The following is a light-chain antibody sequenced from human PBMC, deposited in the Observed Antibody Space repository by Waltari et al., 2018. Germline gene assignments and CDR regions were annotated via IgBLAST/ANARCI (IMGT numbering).Light chain of an antibody. J-gene: IGKJ3*01. Sequence: EIQMTQSPSSLSVSRGDRLTITCRASQSICTYLNWDQQKPGKAPKLLIYASSPLQSEVPSRFSGSGSGTDFSLTISSLQPEDFATYYCQHSYTTPLTFGPGTKVDI. V-gene: IGKV1-39*01. CDR1: QSICTY. CDR3: QHSYTTPLT. CDR2: ASS.